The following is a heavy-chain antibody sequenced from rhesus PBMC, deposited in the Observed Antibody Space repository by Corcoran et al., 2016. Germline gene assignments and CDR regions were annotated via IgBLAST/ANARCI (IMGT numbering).Heavy chain of an antibody. J-gene: IGHJ4*01. CDR2: IYGNSAST. CDR3: ASNIGGYSFLDY. CDR1: GGSISVYYY. D-gene: IGHD5-24*01. V-gene: IGHV4-73*01. Sequence: QVQLQQWGEGLVKPSETLSLTCAVYGGSISVYYYWSWLRQPPGKGLEWIGYIYGNSASTNYNPSLKNRVTISKDTSKNQFSLKLSAVTAADTAVYYCASNIGGYSFLDYWGQGVLVTVSS.